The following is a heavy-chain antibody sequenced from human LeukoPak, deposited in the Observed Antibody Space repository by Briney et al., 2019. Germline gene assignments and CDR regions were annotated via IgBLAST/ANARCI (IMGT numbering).Heavy chain of an antibody. J-gene: IGHJ4*02. CDR3: ARGGIAVAGTDVDL. V-gene: IGHV3-21*01. CDR2: ISSSSSYI. D-gene: IGHD6-19*01. Sequence: GGSLRLSCAASGFTFSSYSMNWVRQAPGKGLEWVSSISSSSSYIYYADSVKGRFTISRDNAKNSLYLQMNSLRAEDTAVYYCARGGIAVAGTDVDLWGQGTLVTVSS. CDR1: GFTFSSYS.